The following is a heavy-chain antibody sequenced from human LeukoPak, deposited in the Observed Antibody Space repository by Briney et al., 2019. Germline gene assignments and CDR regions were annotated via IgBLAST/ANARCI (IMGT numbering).Heavy chain of an antibody. Sequence: GGSLRLSCAASGFTFSSYAMSWVRQAPGKGLEWVSAISGSGGSTYYADPVKGRFTISRDNSKNTLYLQMNSLRAEDTAVYYCAKDEIVATYYYYGMDVWGQGTTVTVS. D-gene: IGHD5-12*01. J-gene: IGHJ6*02. V-gene: IGHV3-23*01. CDR2: ISGSGGST. CDR1: GFTFSSYA. CDR3: AKDEIVATYYYYGMDV.